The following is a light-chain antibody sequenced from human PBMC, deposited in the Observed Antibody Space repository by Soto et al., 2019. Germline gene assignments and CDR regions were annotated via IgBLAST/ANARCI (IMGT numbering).Light chain of an antibody. J-gene: IGKJ1*01. CDR1: QNIRSY. CDR3: QQGYSSRWT. Sequence: GDRVTIPCRASQNIRSYLNWYQQKPGKAPQLLIYATSSLQTGVPSRFSASGSGTDFSLVISDLQPEDSATYYCQQGYSSRWTSGRGTKVDIK. V-gene: IGKV1-39*01. CDR2: ATS.